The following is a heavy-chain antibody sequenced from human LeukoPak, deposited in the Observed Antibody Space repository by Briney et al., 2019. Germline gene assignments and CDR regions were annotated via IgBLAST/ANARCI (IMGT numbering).Heavy chain of an antibody. V-gene: IGHV1-2*02. CDR3: ARNYYDSSGFSFDY. Sequence: ASVKVSCKASGYTFTGYYMHWVRQAPGQGLEWMGWINPNSGGTKYGQKFQGRVTMTRDTSISTAYMELSRLRSDDTAVYYCARNYYDSSGFSFDYWGQGTLVTVSS. J-gene: IGHJ4*02. CDR2: INPNSGGT. CDR1: GYTFTGYY. D-gene: IGHD3-22*01.